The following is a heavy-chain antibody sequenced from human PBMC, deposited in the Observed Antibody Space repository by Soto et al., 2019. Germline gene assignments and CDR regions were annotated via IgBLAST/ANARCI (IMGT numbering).Heavy chain of an antibody. CDR3: ARDLFGEGGYREY. J-gene: IGHJ4*02. CDR1: GFTFSSYA. Sequence: SLRLSCAASGFTFSSYAMHWVRQAPGKGLEWVAVISYDGSNKYYADSVKGRFTISRDNSKNTLYLQMNSLRAEDTAVYYCARDLFGEGGYREYWGQGTLVTVSS. D-gene: IGHD5-18*01. CDR2: ISYDGSNK. V-gene: IGHV3-30-3*01.